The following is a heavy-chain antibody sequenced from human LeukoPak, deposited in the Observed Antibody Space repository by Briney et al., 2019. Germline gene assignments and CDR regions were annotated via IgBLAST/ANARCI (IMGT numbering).Heavy chain of an antibody. CDR1: GFTCSSYE. D-gene: IGHD6-6*01. Sequence: QPGGSLRLSCSASGFTCSSYEMNWVRQPPGKGLEWVSYISRSGSTIYYADSVKGRFPIARDNTNNSLYLTMNSLRAEDTAVSYCARDRLPGFDYWGQGTLVTVSS. V-gene: IGHV3-48*03. CDR3: ARDRLPGFDY. CDR2: ISRSGSTI. J-gene: IGHJ4*02.